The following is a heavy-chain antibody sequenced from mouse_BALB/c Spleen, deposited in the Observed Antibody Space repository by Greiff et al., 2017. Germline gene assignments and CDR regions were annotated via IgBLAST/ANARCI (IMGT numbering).Heavy chain of an antibody. CDR2: IYPYNGGT. D-gene: IGHD1-1*01. Sequence: VHVKQSGPELVKPGASVKISCKASGYTFTDYNMHWVKQSHGKSLEWIGYIYPYNGGTGYNQKFKSKATLTVDNSSSTAYMELRSLTSEDSAVYYCATVVATWRYFDYWGQGTTLTVSS. CDR3: ATVVATWRYFDY. J-gene: IGHJ2*01. CDR1: GYTFTDYN. V-gene: IGHV1S29*02.